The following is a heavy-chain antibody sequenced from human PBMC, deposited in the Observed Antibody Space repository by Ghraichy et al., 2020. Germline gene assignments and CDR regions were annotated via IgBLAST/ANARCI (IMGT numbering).Heavy chain of an antibody. D-gene: IGHD2-15*01. V-gene: IGHV3-23*01. Sequence: SCAASGFTFSSYAMSWVRQAPGKGLEWVSTISGSGGSTYYADSVKGRFTISRDNSKNTLYLQMNSLRAEDAAVYYCAKAWGYCSGGTCPSYNWFDPWGQGTLVTVSS. CDR2: ISGSGGST. CDR3: AKAWGYCSGGTCPSYNWFDP. J-gene: IGHJ5*02. CDR1: GFTFSSYA.